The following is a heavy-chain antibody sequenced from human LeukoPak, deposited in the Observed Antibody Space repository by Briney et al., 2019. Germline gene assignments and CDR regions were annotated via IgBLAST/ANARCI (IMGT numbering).Heavy chain of an antibody. V-gene: IGHV1-2*02. Sequence: GASVKVSCKASGYTFSGYYMHWVRQAPGQGLEWMGWINPNSGGTNYAQKFQGRVTMTRDTSISTAYMELSRLSSDDTAVYYCARDSCSSTSCLSIDDYWGQGTLSPSPQ. D-gene: IGHD2-2*01. J-gene: IGHJ4*02. CDR1: GYTFSGYY. CDR2: INPNSGGT. CDR3: ARDSCSSTSCLSIDDY.